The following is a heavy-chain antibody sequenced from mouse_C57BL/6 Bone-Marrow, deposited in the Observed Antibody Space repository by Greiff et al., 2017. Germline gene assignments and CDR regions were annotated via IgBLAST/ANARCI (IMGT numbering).Heavy chain of an antibody. CDR2: IYPGGGYT. D-gene: IGHD1-1*01. J-gene: IGHJ1*03. V-gene: IGHV1-63*01. CDR3: ARSEAYYYGSYWYFDV. Sequence: VVRPGTSVKMSCKASGYTFTNYWIGWAKQRPGHGLEWIGDIYPGGGYTNYNEKFKGTATLTADKSSSTAYMQFSSLTSEDSAIYYCARSEAYYYGSYWYFDVWGTGTTVTVSS. CDR1: GYTFTNYW.